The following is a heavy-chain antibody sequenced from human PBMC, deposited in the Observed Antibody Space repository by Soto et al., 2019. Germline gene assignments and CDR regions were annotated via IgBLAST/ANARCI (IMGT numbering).Heavy chain of an antibody. V-gene: IGHV4-31*03. D-gene: IGHD5-18*01. Sequence: QVQLQESGPGLVKRSQTLSLTCTVSGGSINSGGYCWSWIRQHPGKGLDWIGCISYGGSTSYNPSLKSRVTISVDTSKNPFSLKLTSVTAADTAVYYCSRGILVWGQGAMITVSS. CDR1: GGSINSGGYC. CDR2: ISYGGST. J-gene: IGHJ4*02. CDR3: SRGILV.